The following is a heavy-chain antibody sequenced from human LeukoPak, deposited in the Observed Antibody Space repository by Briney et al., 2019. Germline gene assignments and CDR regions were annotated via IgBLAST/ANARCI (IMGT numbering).Heavy chain of an antibody. Sequence: SETLSLTCAVYGGSFSDYYWSWIRQPPGKGLEWSGEINHSGSTNYNPSLKSRVTISVDTSKNQFSLKLNSVTAADTAVYYCARGGYTYGYGYWGQGTLVTVSS. CDR2: INHSGST. CDR3: ARGGYTYGYGY. V-gene: IGHV4-34*01. J-gene: IGHJ4*02. CDR1: GGSFSDYY. D-gene: IGHD5-18*01.